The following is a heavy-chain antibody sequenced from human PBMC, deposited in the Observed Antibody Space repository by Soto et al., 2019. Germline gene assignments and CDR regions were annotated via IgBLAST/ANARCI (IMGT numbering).Heavy chain of an antibody. J-gene: IGHJ6*03. Sequence: KQSQTLSLTCAISGDSVSSNSAAWNWIRQSPSRGLEWLGRTYYRSKWYNDYAVSVKSRITINPDTYKNQFSLQLNSVTPEDTAVYYCAREGIVGATGYYYYIDVWGKGTTVTVSS. V-gene: IGHV6-1*01. CDR2: TYYRSKWYN. CDR1: GDSVSSNSAA. D-gene: IGHD1-26*01. CDR3: AREGIVGATGYYYYIDV.